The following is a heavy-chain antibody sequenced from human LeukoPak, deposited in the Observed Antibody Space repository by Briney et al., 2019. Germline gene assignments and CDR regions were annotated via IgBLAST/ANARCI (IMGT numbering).Heavy chain of an antibody. CDR1: GFTFSNAW. CDR3: TTEPGGYDSHPPDPFDY. CDR2: IKSKTDGGTT. Sequence: GGSLRLSCAASGFTFSNAWMSWVRQAPGKGLEWVGRIKSKTDGGTTDYAAPVKGRFTISRDDSKNTLYLQMNSLKTEDTAVYYCTTEPGGYDSHPPDPFDYWGQGTLVTVSS. V-gene: IGHV3-15*01. D-gene: IGHD5-12*01. J-gene: IGHJ4*02.